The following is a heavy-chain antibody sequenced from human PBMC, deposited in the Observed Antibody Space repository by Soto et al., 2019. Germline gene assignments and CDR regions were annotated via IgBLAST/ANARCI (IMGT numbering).Heavy chain of an antibody. D-gene: IGHD4-17*01. J-gene: IGHJ4*02. CDR1: GFTFRTYG. CDR2: ITYDGSIK. V-gene: IGHV3-30*18. CDR3: AKEADGDYRNYCDY. Sequence: QVQLVESGGGVVQPGRSLRLSCAASGFTFRTYGMHWVRQAPGEGLEWVAVITYDGSIKYYEDSVKGRFTISRDNSKNTLYLQMNSLRPEDTAVYYCAKEADGDYRNYCDYWGQGTLVTVSS.